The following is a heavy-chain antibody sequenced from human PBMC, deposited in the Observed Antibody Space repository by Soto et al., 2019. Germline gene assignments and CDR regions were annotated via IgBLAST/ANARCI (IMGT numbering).Heavy chain of an antibody. Sequence: SVKVSCKASGGTFRSYAISWVRQAPGQGLEWKGGIIPIFGTANYAQKFQGRVTITADESTSTAYLELNSLRSEDTAGHYSARSSFLDGAVLKVYYYYGMDVWGQGTTVTVCS. CDR1: GGTFRSYA. V-gene: IGHV1-69*13. CDR2: IIPIFGTA. D-gene: IGHD3-3*01. CDR3: ARSSFLDGAVLKVYYYYGMDV. J-gene: IGHJ6*02.